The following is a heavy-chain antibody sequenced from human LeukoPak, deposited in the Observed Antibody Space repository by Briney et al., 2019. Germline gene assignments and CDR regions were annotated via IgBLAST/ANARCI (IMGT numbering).Heavy chain of an antibody. CDR3: AGYDRVPLDH. V-gene: IGHV4-34*01. CDR1: GGSFSGYY. J-gene: IGHJ5*02. D-gene: IGHD1-1*01. Sequence: SETLSLTCAVYGGSFSGYYWSWIRQPPGKGLEWIGEINHSGSTNYNPSLKSRVTISVDTSKNQFSLKLSSVTAADTAVYYCAGYDRVPLDHWGQGTLVTVSS. CDR2: INHSGST.